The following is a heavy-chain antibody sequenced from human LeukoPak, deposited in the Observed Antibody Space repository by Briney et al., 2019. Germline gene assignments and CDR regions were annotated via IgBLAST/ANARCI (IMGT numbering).Heavy chain of an antibody. CDR2: IYHSGST. J-gene: IGHJ4*02. V-gene: IGHV4-30-2*01. D-gene: IGHD3-10*01. CDR3: AGTYYHGSGSYHEYDY. Sequence: SQTLSLTCAVSGGSISSGGYSWSWIRQPPGKGLEWIGYIYHSGSTYYNPSLKSRVTISVGRSKNQFSLKLSSVTAADTAVYYCAGTYYHGSGSYHEYDYWGQGTLVTVSS. CDR1: GGSISSGGYS.